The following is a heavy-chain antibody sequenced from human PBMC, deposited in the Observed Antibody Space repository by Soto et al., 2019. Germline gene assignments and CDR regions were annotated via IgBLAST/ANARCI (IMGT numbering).Heavy chain of an antibody. D-gene: IGHD3-22*01. V-gene: IGHV1-18*01. CDR1: DYTFTSYG. CDR2: ISAYNGNT. Sequence: QVQVVQSGAEVKKPGPSVKVSCKASDYTFTSYGISWVRQAPGQGLEWMGWISAYNGNTNYAQKLQGRVTMTTDTSTSTAYMELRSLRSDDTAVYYCARDQPLYYYDSSGYFDYWGQGTLVTVSS. CDR3: ARDQPLYYYDSSGYFDY. J-gene: IGHJ4*02.